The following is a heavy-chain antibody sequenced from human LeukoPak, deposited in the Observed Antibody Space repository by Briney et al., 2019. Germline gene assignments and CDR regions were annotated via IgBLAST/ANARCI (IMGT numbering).Heavy chain of an antibody. CDR3: AKGTVEKWLVPFDC. CDR2: ILYDGSNK. Sequence: GGSLRLSCAASGFTFSSYGMHWVRQAPGKGLEWGAVILYDGSNKYYADSVKGRFTISRDNSKNTLYLQVNSLRAEDTGVYCCAKGTVEKWLVPFDCWGQGTLVTVSS. J-gene: IGHJ4*02. CDR1: GFTFSSYG. V-gene: IGHV3-30*18. D-gene: IGHD6-19*01.